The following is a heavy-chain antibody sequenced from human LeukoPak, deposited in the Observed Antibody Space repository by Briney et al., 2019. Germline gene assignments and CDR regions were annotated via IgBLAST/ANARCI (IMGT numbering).Heavy chain of an antibody. CDR2: MYYSGSS. Sequence: PSETLSLTCTVSGGSITSYYRSWIRQSPGKGLEWIGFMYYSGSSNYNPSLRSRVTISVDASKKQFSLKLSSVTAADTAVYYCARDGYSDSSGYDYPPSVWGQGTLVTVSS. J-gene: IGHJ4*02. V-gene: IGHV4-59*01. D-gene: IGHD3-22*01. CDR3: ARDGYSDSSGYDYPPSV. CDR1: GGSITSYY.